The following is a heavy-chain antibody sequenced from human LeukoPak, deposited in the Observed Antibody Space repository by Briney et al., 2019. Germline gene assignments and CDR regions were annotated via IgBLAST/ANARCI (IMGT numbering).Heavy chain of an antibody. CDR2: ISYDGSNK. CDR1: GFTFSSYG. Sequence: GGSLRLSCAASGFTFSSYGMHWVRQAPGKGLEWVAVISYDGSNKYYADSVKGRLTISRDNSKNTLYLQMNSLRAEDTAVYCCAKDLDKYSSGWYGGDYWGQGTLVTVSS. D-gene: IGHD6-19*01. CDR3: AKDLDKYSSGWYGGDY. J-gene: IGHJ4*02. V-gene: IGHV3-30*18.